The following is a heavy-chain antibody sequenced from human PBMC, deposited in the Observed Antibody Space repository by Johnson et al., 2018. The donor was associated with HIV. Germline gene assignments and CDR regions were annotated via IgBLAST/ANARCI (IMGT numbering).Heavy chain of an antibody. V-gene: IGHV3-30*02. CDR2: IRYAGSNT. CDR3: ARDRKWVAARSGDAFDI. J-gene: IGHJ3*02. Sequence: QVHLVESGGGVVQPGGSLRLSCAASGFTFSSYGMHWVRQAPGKGLEWVAFIRYAGSNTYDADSLKGRFTISRDNAKTTLYLQMNSLRAEDTAVYYCARDRKWVAARSGDAFDIWGQGTMVTVSS. CDR1: GFTFSSYG. D-gene: IGHD6-6*01.